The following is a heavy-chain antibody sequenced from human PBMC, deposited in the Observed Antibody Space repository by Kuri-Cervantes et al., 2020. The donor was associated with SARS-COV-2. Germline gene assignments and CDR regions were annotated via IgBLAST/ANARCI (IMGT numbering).Heavy chain of an antibody. V-gene: IGHV3-23*01. CDR1: GFTFSSYA. D-gene: IGHD2-15*01. Sequence: GGSLRLSCAASGFTFSSYAMSWVRQAPGKGLEWVSAISGSGGSTYYADSVKGRFTISRDNAKNSLYPQMNGLRDEDTAVYYCARDSVAPHPYYYYGMDVWGQGTTVTVSS. CDR2: ISGSGGST. CDR3: ARDSVAPHPYYYYGMDV. J-gene: IGHJ6*02.